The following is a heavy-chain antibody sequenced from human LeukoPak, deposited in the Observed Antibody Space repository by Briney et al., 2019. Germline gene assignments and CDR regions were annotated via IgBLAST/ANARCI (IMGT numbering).Heavy chain of an antibody. CDR1: GYTFTSYD. D-gene: IGHD1-26*01. Sequence: ASVKVSCKASGYTFTSYDINWVRQATGQGLEWMGWMNPNSGNTGYAQKFQGRVTMTRNTSISTAYMELSRLRSDDTAVYYCARGPRIVGATLDYWGQGTLVTVSS. CDR3: ARGPRIVGATLDY. V-gene: IGHV1-8*01. CDR2: MNPNSGNT. J-gene: IGHJ4*02.